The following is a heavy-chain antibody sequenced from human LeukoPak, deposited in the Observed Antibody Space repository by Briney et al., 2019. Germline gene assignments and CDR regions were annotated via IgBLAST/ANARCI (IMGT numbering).Heavy chain of an antibody. D-gene: IGHD6-19*01. V-gene: IGHV4-59*08. CDR2: IYYSGST. Sequence: SETLSLTCTVSGGSISSYYWSWIRQPPGKGLEWIGYIYYSGSTNYNPSLKSRVTISVDTSKNQFSLKLSSVTAADTAVYYCARGIAVAGTIKWFDPWGQGTLVTVSS. CDR3: ARGIAVAGTIKWFDP. CDR1: GGSISSYY. J-gene: IGHJ5*02.